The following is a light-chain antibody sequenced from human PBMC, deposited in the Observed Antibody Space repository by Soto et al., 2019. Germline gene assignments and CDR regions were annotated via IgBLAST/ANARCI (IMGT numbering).Light chain of an antibody. Sequence: QSALPQPASVSGSPGQSITISCTGTSGDIGVSNFVSWYQQHTGKAPKLTIYDVNNRPSGVSHRFSGSKSGNTASLTIFGLQAEDEAEYFCSSYSAGSDLDVIFGGGTKLTVL. CDR3: SSYSAGSDLDVI. CDR2: DVN. CDR1: SGDIGVSNF. J-gene: IGLJ2*01. V-gene: IGLV2-14*03.